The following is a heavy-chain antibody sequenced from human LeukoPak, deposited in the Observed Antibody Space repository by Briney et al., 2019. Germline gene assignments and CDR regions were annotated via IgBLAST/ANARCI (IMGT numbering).Heavy chain of an antibody. Sequence: GGSLRLSCAASGFTFSSYAMHWVRQAPGKGLEWVAVISYDGSNKYYADSVKGRFTISRDNSKSTLYLQMSSLRAEDTAVYYCARGGELLDYFDYWGQGTLVTVSS. CDR3: ARGGELLDYFDY. V-gene: IGHV3-30*04. D-gene: IGHD1-26*01. J-gene: IGHJ4*02. CDR1: GFTFSSYA. CDR2: ISYDGSNK.